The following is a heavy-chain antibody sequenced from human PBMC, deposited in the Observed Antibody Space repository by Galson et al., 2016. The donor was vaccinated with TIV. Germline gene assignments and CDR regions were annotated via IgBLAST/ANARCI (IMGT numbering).Heavy chain of an antibody. V-gene: IGHV1-3*01. CDR3: ARVYGGADYWYFDL. D-gene: IGHD4-23*01. CDR1: GYTFTNHV. CDR2: IKGENGNT. Sequence: SVKVSCKASGYTFTNHVIHWVRQAPGQSLEWMGWIKGENGNTKYSEKFQGRVTFTRDTSATTIYKELRSLRSDDSSVYYCARVYGGADYWYFDLWGRGTPVIVSS. J-gene: IGHJ2*01.